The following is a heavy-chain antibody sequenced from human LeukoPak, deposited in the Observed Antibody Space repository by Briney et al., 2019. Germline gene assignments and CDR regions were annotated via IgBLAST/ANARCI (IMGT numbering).Heavy chain of an antibody. CDR3: ATFYDREGNFDY. Sequence: ASVKVSCKVSVYNLTELSMHWVRQAPGKGLEWMGGFDPEDGETIYAQKFQGRVTMTEDTSTDTAYMELSSLRSEDTAVYYCATFYDREGNFDYWGQGTLVTVSS. CDR2: FDPEDGET. D-gene: IGHD3-22*01. V-gene: IGHV1-24*01. J-gene: IGHJ4*02. CDR1: VYNLTELS.